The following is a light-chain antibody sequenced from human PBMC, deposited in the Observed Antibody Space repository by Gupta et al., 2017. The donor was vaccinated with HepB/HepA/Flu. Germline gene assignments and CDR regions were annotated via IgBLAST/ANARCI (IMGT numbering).Light chain of an antibody. Sequence: DILMTQSPDSLAVSLGERATINCKSSQSILVSSNNKNYLAWYQQKPGQPPKLLFYWASTRESGVPDRFSGSGYGTDFTLTISSRQAEDVAVYYCQQYDYTPQITFGGGTKVEIK. CDR2: WAS. CDR3: QQYDYTPQIT. J-gene: IGKJ4*01. V-gene: IGKV4-1*01. CDR1: QSILVSSNNKNY.